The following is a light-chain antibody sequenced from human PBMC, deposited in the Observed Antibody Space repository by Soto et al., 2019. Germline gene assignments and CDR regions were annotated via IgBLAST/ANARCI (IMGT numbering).Light chain of an antibody. V-gene: IGKV1-5*01. CDR3: QPYNTNSTT. Sequence: DIQMTQSPPTLSASVGDRVTITCRASQSISTWLAWFQQKPGKAPRLLIFDDSSLDSGVPSRFSGSGSGTEFTLTISSLQPDDSASDYCQPYNTNSTTFGQGTKLEIK. CDR1: QSISTW. J-gene: IGKJ2*01. CDR2: DDS.